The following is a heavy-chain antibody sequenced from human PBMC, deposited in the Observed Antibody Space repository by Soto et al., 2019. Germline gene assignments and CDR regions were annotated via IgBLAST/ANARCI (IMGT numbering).Heavy chain of an antibody. D-gene: IGHD3-10*01. V-gene: IGHV1-69*13. CDR3: ARDLFDYYGSGSYSKRYYYYYGMDV. CDR2: IIPIFGTA. Sequence: ASVRVSCKASGGTFSSYAISWVRQAPGQGLEWMGGIIPIFGTANYAQKFQGRVTITADESTSTAYMELSSLRSEDTAVYYCARDLFDYYGSGSYSKRYYYYYGMDVWGQGTTVTVSS. CDR1: GGTFSSYA. J-gene: IGHJ6*02.